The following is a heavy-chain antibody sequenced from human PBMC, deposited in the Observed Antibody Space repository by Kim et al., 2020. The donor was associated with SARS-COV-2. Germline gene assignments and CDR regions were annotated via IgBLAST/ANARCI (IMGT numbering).Heavy chain of an antibody. CDR1: GFTFTNYA. J-gene: IGHJ4*02. CDR2: IYSDGTGT. D-gene: IGHD6-19*01. V-gene: IGHV3-23*03. CDR3: AKDSDGGWYASTDY. Sequence: GGSLRLSCAASGFTFTNYAMSWVRQAPGKGLEWVSVIYSDGTGTYYADSVKGRFTISRDNSKNTLFLQMNSLRAEDTALYYCAKDSDGGWYASTDYWGQGTLVTVSS.